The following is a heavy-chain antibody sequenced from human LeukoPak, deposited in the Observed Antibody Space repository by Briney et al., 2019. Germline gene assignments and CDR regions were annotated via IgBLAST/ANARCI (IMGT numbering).Heavy chain of an antibody. V-gene: IGHV3-21*01. Sequence: GGSLRLXCAASGFTFSSYSMNWVRQAPGKGLEWVSSISSSSSYIYYADSVKGRFTISRDNAKNSLYLQMNSLRAEDTAVYYCASYYYDSSGYFDYWGQGTLVTVSS. CDR1: GFTFSSYS. D-gene: IGHD3-22*01. J-gene: IGHJ4*02. CDR3: ASYYYDSSGYFDY. CDR2: ISSSSSYI.